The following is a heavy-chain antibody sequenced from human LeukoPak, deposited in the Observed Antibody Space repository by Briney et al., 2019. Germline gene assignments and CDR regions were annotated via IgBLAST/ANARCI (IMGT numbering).Heavy chain of an antibody. CDR3: ARDRRYCSSTSCSSSGWSFDY. J-gene: IGHJ4*02. V-gene: IGHV3-11*04. D-gene: IGHD2-2*01. CDR2: ISSSGSTI. CDR1: GFTFSDYY. Sequence: GGSLRLSCAASGFTFSDYYMSWIRQAPGKGLEWVSYISSSGSTIYYADSVKGRFTISRDNAKNSLYLQMNSLRAEDTAVYYCARDRRYCSSTSCSSSGWSFDYWGQGTLVTVSS.